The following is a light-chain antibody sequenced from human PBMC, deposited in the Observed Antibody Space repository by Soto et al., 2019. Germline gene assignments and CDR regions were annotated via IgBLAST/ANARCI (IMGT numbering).Light chain of an antibody. CDR2: ASS. V-gene: IGKV3-20*01. CDR3: QLYGISPH. CDR1: QSRGSNF. Sequence: EIVLTQSPGPLSLSPGERATLSCRTSQSRGSNFLAWYQHKPVQAPRILIYASSNRATGIPDRFSGSASGTDFTLTINRLEPEDFAVYYCQLYGISPHFGQGTRLEIK. J-gene: IGKJ5*01.